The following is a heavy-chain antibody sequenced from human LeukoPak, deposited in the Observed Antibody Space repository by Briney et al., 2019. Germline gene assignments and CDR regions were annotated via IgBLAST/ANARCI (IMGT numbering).Heavy chain of an antibody. CDR1: GFIFSNYA. V-gene: IGHV3-23*01. CDR2: IGGSSGKT. CDR3: AKVGDGYNMYDAFHI. D-gene: IGHD5-24*01. Sequence: GGSLRLSCAASGFIFSNYAMTWVRQAPGKGLEWVSGIGGSSGKTFYADSVKGRFTISRDNSKNTLYLQMNGLRAEDTAVYYCAKVGDGYNMYDAFHIWGQGTMVTVSS. J-gene: IGHJ3*02.